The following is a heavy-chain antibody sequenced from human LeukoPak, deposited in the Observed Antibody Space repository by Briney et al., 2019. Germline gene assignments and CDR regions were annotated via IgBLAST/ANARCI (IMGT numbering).Heavy chain of an antibody. Sequence: PGGSLRLSCTASGFTFSSYWMSWVRQAPGKGLEWVANIKRDGSAKYYVDSVKGRFTISRDNAKNSLYLQMNSLRAEDTAVYYCARDALEGIAVAGIDYYYYMDVWGKGTTVTVSS. CDR3: ARDALEGIAVAGIDYYYYMDV. J-gene: IGHJ6*03. D-gene: IGHD6-19*01. CDR1: GFTFSSYW. CDR2: IKRDGSAK. V-gene: IGHV3-7*01.